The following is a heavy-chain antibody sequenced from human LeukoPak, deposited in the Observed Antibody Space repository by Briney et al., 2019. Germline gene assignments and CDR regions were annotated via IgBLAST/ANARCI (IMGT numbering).Heavy chain of an antibody. CDR2: VGGSGSST. Sequence: GGSLRLSSAPSRLITITYAMTCVRQAPGKGLEWVSAVGGSGSSTYYADSVKGRFTTSRDNSRNTLYLQMNSLSAEDTAIYYCAKVGSSWDTTIAFDYWGQGTLVTVSS. CDR3: AKVGSSWDTTIAFDY. D-gene: IGHD5-18*01. CDR1: RLITITYA. J-gene: IGHJ4*02. V-gene: IGHV3-23*01.